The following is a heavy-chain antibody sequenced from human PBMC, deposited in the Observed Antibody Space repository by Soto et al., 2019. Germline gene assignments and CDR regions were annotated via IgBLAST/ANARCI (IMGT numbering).Heavy chain of an antibody. CDR2: MNPNSGNT. CDR1: GYTFTSYD. Sequence: ASVKVSCKASGYTFTSYDINWVRQATGQGLEWMGWMNPNSGNTGYAQKFQGRVTMTRNTSISTAYMELSSLRSEDTAVYYCARIPEPRYCSGGSCYVFDPYYFDYWGQGTLVTVSS. D-gene: IGHD2-15*01. J-gene: IGHJ4*02. V-gene: IGHV1-8*01. CDR3: ARIPEPRYCSGGSCYVFDPYYFDY.